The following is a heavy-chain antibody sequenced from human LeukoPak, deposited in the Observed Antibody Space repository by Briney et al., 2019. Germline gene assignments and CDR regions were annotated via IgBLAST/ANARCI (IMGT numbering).Heavy chain of an antibody. V-gene: IGHV1-2*02. CDR3: ARAREKDITKGP. D-gene: IGHD2-15*01. Sequence: ASVTVSCKASGYTFTGYYMHWVRQAPGQGLEWMGWINPNSGGTNYAQKFQGRVTMTRDTSISTAYMELSRLRSDDTAVYYCARAREKDITKGPWGQGTLVTVSS. J-gene: IGHJ5*02. CDR1: GYTFTGYY. CDR2: INPNSGGT.